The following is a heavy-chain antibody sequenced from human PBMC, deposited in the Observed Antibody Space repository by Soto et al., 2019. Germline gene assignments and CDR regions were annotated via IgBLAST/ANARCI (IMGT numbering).Heavy chain of an antibody. V-gene: IGHV4-39*01. CDR1: GGSISSSSYY. CDR3: ARXAGAAFDY. J-gene: IGHJ4*02. Sequence: SETLSLTCTVSGGSISSSSYYWGWIRQPPGKGLAWIGSIYYSGSTYYNPSLKSRVTISVDTSKNQFSLKLSSVTAADTAVYYCARXAGAAFDYWGQGTLVTVSS. D-gene: IGHD1-26*01. CDR2: IYYSGST.